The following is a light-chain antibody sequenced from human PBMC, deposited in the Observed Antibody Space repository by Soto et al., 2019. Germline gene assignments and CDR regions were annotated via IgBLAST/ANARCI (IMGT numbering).Light chain of an antibody. J-gene: IGKJ4*01. CDR2: RGS. Sequence: EIVMTQSPLSLPVTPGEPASISCRSSQSLLHSNGYNYLDWYLQKPGQSPQLLIYRGSNRASGVRDRFSGSGSGTDFTLKISRVEAEDVGVYYCMQALQTPLTFGGGTKVEIK. CDR3: MQALQTPLT. V-gene: IGKV2-28*01. CDR1: QSLLHSNGYNY.